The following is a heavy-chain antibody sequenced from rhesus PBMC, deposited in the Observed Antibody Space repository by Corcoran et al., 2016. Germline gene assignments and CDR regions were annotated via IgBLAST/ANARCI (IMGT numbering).Heavy chain of an antibody. V-gene: IGHV7-193*01. CDR2: MNTYTGNP. D-gene: IGHD4-23*01. J-gene: IGHJ4*01. Sequence: QVQLVQSGPEVKQPGASVKVSCKASGYSFTTYGMNWVRPAPGQGLEWMGWMNTYTGNPTYAQGFTERFVFSMDTSVSTVYLQISSLKAEDTAVYYCARSNTVTVFDYWGQGVLVTVSS. CDR1: GYSFTTYG. CDR3: ARSNTVTVFDY.